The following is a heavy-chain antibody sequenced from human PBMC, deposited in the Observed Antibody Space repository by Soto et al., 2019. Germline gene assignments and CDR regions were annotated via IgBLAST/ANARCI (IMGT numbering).Heavy chain of an antibody. J-gene: IGHJ4*02. V-gene: IGHV3-30*18. Sequence: GGSLRLSCAASGFTFSSYGMHWVRQAPGKGLEWVAVISYDGSNKYYADSVKGRFTISRDNSKNTLYLQMNSLRAEDTAVYYCAKDVGAAGTAVFDYWGQGTLVTVSS. D-gene: IGHD6-13*01. CDR3: AKDVGAAGTAVFDY. CDR2: ISYDGSNK. CDR1: GFTFSSYG.